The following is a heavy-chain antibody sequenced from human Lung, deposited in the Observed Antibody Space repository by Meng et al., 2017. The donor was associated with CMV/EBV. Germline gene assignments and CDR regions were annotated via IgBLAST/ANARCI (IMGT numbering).Heavy chain of an antibody. J-gene: IGHJ4*02. CDR2: INPSGGST. Sequence: ASVXVSXMASGYTFTSYYMHWLRQAPGQGLEWMGIINPSGGSTSYEQKFQGRVTMTRDTSTSTVYMELSSLRSEDTAVYYCARAGGCSYGAHDYWGQGTLVTVSS. CDR3: ARAGGCSYGAHDY. D-gene: IGHD5-18*01. V-gene: IGHV1-46*01. CDR1: GYTFTSYY.